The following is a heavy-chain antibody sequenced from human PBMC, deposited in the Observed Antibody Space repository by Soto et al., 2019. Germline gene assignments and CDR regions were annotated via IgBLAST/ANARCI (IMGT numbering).Heavy chain of an antibody. CDR2: IIPILGIA. J-gene: IGHJ5*02. D-gene: IGHD1-7*01. CDR3: ARVYELELGAGCFDP. CDR1: GGTFSSYT. V-gene: IGHV1-69*02. Sequence: SVKVSCKASGGTFSSYTISWVRQAPGQGREWMGRIIPILGIANYAQKFQGRVTITAGKSTSTAYMELSSLRCEDAGGYYCARVYELELGAGCFDPWGQARLLTVSS.